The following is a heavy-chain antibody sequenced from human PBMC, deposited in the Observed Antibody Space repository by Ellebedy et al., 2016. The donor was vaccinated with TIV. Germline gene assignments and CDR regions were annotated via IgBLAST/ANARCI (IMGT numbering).Heavy chain of an antibody. V-gene: IGHV1-3*01. Sequence: ASVKVSCKASGYTFTSYAMHWVRQAPGQRLEWMGWINAGNGNTKYSQKFQGRVTITRDTSASTAYMELSSLRSEDTAVYYCARDTAMVSYFDYWGQGTLVTVSS. D-gene: IGHD5-18*01. CDR1: GYTFTSYA. CDR3: ARDTAMVSYFDY. J-gene: IGHJ4*02. CDR2: INAGNGNT.